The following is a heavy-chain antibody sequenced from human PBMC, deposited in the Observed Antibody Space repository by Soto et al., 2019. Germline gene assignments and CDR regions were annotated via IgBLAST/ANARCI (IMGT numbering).Heavy chain of an antibody. CDR1: GGSMLRRGSY. V-gene: IGHV4-31*03. CDR3: ATAAATEGDWFDP. D-gene: IGHD3-16*01. J-gene: IGHJ5*02. CDR2: IYYSGIT. Sequence: SETLSLTCTVSGGSMLRRGSYWSWVRQRPGEGLEWVGFIYYSGITDYNPSLKSRITISADTFRNQFSLRINSVTAADTAVYYCATAAATEGDWFDPWGEGIRVTVS.